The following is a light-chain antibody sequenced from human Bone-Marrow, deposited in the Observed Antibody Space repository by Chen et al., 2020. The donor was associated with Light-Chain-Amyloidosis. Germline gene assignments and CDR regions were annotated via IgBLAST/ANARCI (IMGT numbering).Light chain of an antibody. V-gene: IGKV3-15*01. CDR3: QQYSKWPPRT. CDR2: DAS. CDR1: QSVSSR. J-gene: IGKJ3*01. Sequence: EIVMTQSPATLSVSPGERVTLSCRASQSVSSRLAWYQQKPGQAPRLLIYDASTRATAIPDRFSGSGSGTEFPLTISGLQSEDFAVYYCQQYSKWPPRTFGPGTKVDI.